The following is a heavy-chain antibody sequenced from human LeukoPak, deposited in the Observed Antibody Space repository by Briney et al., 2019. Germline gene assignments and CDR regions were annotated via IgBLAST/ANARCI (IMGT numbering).Heavy chain of an antibody. CDR3: ATVPITFGGIWFDP. Sequence: ASVKVSCKASGYTLTELSMHWVRQAPGKGLEWMGGFDPEDGETIYAQKFQGRVTMTEDTSTDTAYMELSSLRSEDTAVYYCATVPITFGGIWFDPWGQGTLVTVST. V-gene: IGHV1-24*01. CDR1: GYTLTELS. CDR2: FDPEDGET. J-gene: IGHJ5*02. D-gene: IGHD3-16*01.